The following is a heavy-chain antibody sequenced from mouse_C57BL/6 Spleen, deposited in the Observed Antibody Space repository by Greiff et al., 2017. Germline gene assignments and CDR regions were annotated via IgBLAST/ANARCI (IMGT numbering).Heavy chain of an antibody. CDR3: ARGGSYYYGSSYDYAMDY. D-gene: IGHD1-1*01. J-gene: IGHJ4*01. CDR1: GFTFSDYG. CDR2: IRSGSSTI. Sequence: DVHLVESGGGLVKPGGSLTLSCAASGFTFSDYGMHWVRQAPEKGLEWVAYIRSGSSTIYYADTEKGRFTISRDNATHTLFLQMTSLRSEDTAMYYCARGGSYYYGSSYDYAMDYWGQGTSVTVSS. V-gene: IGHV5-17*01.